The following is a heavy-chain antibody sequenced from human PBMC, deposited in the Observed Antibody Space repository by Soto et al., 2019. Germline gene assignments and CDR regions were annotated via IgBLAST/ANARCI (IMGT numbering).Heavy chain of an antibody. CDR2: IFYSGST. CDR3: ASANCGGDCSYRHDRYYFES. D-gene: IGHD2-21*02. J-gene: IGHJ4*02. CDR1: GGSITSDDYY. V-gene: IGHV4-30-4*01. Sequence: QVQLQESGPGLVKPSQSLSLTCTVSGGSITSDDYYWSWIRQPPGRGLEWIGYIFYSGSTHYNPSLKSRFIISLDTSKKQVSLKLSSVTAADTAVYYCASANCGGDCSYRHDRYYFESWGQATLVTVSS.